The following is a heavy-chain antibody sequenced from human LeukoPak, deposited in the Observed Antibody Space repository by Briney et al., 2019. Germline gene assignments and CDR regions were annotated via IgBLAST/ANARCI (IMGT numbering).Heavy chain of an antibody. CDR1: GDSISSYY. Sequence: SETLSLTCTVSGDSISSYYWSWIRQPPGKGLEWIGYIHTGGGTSYIPSLKGRVTISIDTSKNQFSLKLISVTAADSAVYYCARLTRLSTSPDRYYLDYWGQGTLVTVSS. V-gene: IGHV4-4*09. CDR2: IHTGGGT. J-gene: IGHJ4*02. D-gene: IGHD6-6*01. CDR3: ARLTRLSTSPDRYYLDY.